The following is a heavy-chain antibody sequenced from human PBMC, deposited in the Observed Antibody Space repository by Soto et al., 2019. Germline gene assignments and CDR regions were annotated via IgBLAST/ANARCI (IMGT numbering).Heavy chain of an antibody. CDR1: GGSVTNSSYY. V-gene: IGHV4-39*01. CDR3: VRQRTTVITHAYFDY. CDR2: VYYRGIT. J-gene: IGHJ4*02. D-gene: IGHD4-4*01. Sequence: SGRLSITCTVSGGSVTNSSYYWGWIGQSQGKGLEWIGSVYYRGITYSTSSVKSRVTISVDTSKTQFSLNLNSVAASDTAVYFFVRQRTTVITHAYFDYWGPGALVTVSS.